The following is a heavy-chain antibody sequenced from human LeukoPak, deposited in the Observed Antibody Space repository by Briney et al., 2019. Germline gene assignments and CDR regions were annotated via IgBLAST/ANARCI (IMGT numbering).Heavy chain of an antibody. CDR3: ARQRGMVNPFDI. CDR2: IYQTGST. V-gene: IGHV4-30-2*06. Sequence: SETLSLACAVSGGSISSGDYSWSWIRQSPGKGLEWIGYIYQTGSTYSNPSLKSRVTISVDTSKNQFSLKLTSVTAADTAVYYCARQRGMVNPFDIWGRGTMVTVSS. CDR1: GGSISSGDYS. D-gene: IGHD5-18*01. J-gene: IGHJ3*02.